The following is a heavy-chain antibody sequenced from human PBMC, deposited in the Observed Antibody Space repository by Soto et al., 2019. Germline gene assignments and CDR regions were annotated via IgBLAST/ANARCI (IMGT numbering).Heavy chain of an antibody. V-gene: IGHV4-34*01. CDR1: GGSFSGYY. D-gene: IGHD1-26*01. CDR2: INHSGST. Sequence: SETLSLTCAVYGGSFSGYYWSWIRQPPGKGLEWIGEINHSGSTNYNPSLKSRVTISVDTSKNQFSLKLSSVTAADTAVYYCARGGVGALIYNYGMDVWGQGTTVTVS. J-gene: IGHJ6*02. CDR3: ARGGVGALIYNYGMDV.